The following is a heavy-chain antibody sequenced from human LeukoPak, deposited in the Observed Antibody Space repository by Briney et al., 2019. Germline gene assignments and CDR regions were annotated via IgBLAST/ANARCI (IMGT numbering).Heavy chain of an antibody. D-gene: IGHD6-13*01. CDR2: ISSSSSYI. CDR3: ARGHSSSWYPKYYYYYYMDV. J-gene: IGHJ6*03. V-gene: IGHV3-21*01. Sequence: GGSLRLSCAASGFTFSSYSMNWVRQAPGKGLEWVSSISSSSSYIYYADSVKGRFTISRDNAKNSLYLQMNSLRAEDTAVYYCARGHSSSWYPKYYYYYYMDVWGKGTTVTVSS. CDR1: GFTFSSYS.